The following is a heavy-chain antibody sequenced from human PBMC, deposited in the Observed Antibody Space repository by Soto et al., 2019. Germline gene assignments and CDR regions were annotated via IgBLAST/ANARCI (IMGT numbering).Heavy chain of an antibody. Sequence: PGGSLRLSCAASGFSVSSCAMGWVRQAPGKGLEWVSDIIDSGASTYYADSVKGRFTISRDNSKSTLYLQMNSLRDEDTALYYCAKGRSYYYYYGVDVWGQGTTVTVSS. CDR1: GFSVSSCA. CDR3: AKGRSYYYYYGVDV. J-gene: IGHJ6*02. V-gene: IGHV3-23*01. CDR2: IIDSGAST.